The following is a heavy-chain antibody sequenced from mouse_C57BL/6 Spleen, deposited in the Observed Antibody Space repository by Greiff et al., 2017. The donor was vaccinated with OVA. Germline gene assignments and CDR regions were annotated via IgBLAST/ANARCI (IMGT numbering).Heavy chain of an antibody. J-gene: IGHJ2*01. CDR2: INPSSGYT. Sequence: VKLQESGADLAKPGASVKLSCKASGYTFTSYWMHWVHQRPGQGLEWIGYINPSSGYTKYNQTFKDKATLTADKSSSTAYLQLSSLTYEDSAVYYFALITAAFDYWGQGTTLTVSS. CDR3: ALITAAFDY. D-gene: IGHD1-1*01. V-gene: IGHV1-7*01. CDR1: GYTFTSYW.